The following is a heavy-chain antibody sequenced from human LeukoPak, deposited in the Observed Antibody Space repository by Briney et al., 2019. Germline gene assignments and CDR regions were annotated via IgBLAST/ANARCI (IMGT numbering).Heavy chain of an antibody. CDR2: IKRDGSEE. V-gene: IGHV3-7*05. D-gene: IGHD6-19*01. CDR1: AFSFSDYW. CDR3: ARWNSGWEFDY. J-gene: IGHJ4*02. Sequence: PGGSLRLSCAASAFSFSDYWMTLVRQAPGKGLHWVAHIKRDGSEEYYVDSVKGRFTISRDNAKTSLYLQMNSLRAEDTAVYYCARWNSGWEFDYWGQGTLVTVSS.